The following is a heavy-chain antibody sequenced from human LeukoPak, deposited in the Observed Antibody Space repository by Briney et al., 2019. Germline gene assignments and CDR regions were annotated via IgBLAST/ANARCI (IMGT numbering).Heavy chain of an antibody. CDR2: IYNSGNT. Sequence: GGSLRLSCAASGFTVSSNYTNWVRQAPGKGLEWVSVIYNSGNTYYADSVKGRFTISRDNSKNTLYLQMNSLRAEDTAVYYCARGYCSGGSCSKTPGYWGQGTLVTVSS. V-gene: IGHV3-53*01. CDR3: ARGYCSGGSCSKTPGY. D-gene: IGHD2-15*01. J-gene: IGHJ4*02. CDR1: GFTVSSNY.